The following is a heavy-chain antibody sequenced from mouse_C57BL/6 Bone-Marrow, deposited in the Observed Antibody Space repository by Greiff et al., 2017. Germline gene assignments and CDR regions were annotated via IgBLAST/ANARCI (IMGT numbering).Heavy chain of an antibody. Sequence: VQLQQSGPELVKPGASVKIPCKASGYTFTDYNMDWVKQSHGKSLEWIGDINPNNCGTIYNQKFKGKATLTVDKSSSTAYMRLHSLTSEDTAVYYYERKDGYWYFEDWGKGTTVTVSS. D-gene: IGHD2-3*01. CDR3: ERKDGYWYFED. CDR2: INPNNCGT. CDR1: GYTFTDYN. J-gene: IGHJ1*03. V-gene: IGHV1-18*01.